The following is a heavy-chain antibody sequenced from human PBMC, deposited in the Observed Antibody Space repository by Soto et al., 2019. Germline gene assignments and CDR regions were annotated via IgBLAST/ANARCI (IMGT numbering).Heavy chain of an antibody. J-gene: IGHJ4*02. D-gene: IGHD1-26*01. Sequence: GGSLRLSCAASGFTFSSYGMHWVRQAPGKGLEWVAVISYDGSNKYYADSVKGRFTISRDNSKNTLYLQMNSLRAEDTAVYYCANDLDSGSVWGQGTLVPVSS. CDR3: ANDLDSGSV. CDR2: ISYDGSNK. CDR1: GFTFSSYG. V-gene: IGHV3-30*18.